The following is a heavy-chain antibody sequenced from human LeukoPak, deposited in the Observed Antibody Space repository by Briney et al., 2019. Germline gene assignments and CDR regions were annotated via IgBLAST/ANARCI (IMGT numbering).Heavy chain of an antibody. CDR1: GFTFSSYG. V-gene: IGHV3-48*01. CDR3: ARSRYYGSGSPDAFDG. Sequence: GGSLRLSCAVSGFTFSSYGMNWVRQAPEEGLEWVAYISSRSSTIHYADSVKGRFTIFRDNAMNSLHLQMDSLGAEDTAVYSCARSRYYGSGSPDAFDGWGHGTMVTVSS. J-gene: IGHJ3*01. CDR2: ISSRSSTI. D-gene: IGHD3-10*01.